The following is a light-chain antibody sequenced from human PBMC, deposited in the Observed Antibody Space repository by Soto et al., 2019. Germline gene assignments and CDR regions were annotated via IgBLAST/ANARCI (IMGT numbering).Light chain of an antibody. Sequence: DIQMTQSPSTLSASVGDRVTITCRASQSISSWLAWYQQKPGKAPKVLIYKASTLESGVPSRFSGSGSGTEFTLTISSLQPADFATYYCQQYNSYSTFGQGTKLEIK. V-gene: IGKV1-5*03. CDR3: QQYNSYST. CDR2: KAS. J-gene: IGKJ2*01. CDR1: QSISSW.